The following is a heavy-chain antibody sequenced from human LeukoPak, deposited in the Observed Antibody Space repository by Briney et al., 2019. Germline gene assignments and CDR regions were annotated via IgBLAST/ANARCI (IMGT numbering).Heavy chain of an antibody. Sequence: GGSLRLSCSASGFPFSSYAMHWVRQAPGEGLGYVSAISDSGGSTYYADSVKGSFTISRDNSKNTLYLQMSSLRAEDTAVYFCVRGYSFGPYGMDVWGQGTTVTVSS. V-gene: IGHV3-64D*09. D-gene: IGHD2-15*01. CDR3: VRGYSFGPYGMDV. CDR1: GFPFSSYA. J-gene: IGHJ6*02. CDR2: ISDSGGST.